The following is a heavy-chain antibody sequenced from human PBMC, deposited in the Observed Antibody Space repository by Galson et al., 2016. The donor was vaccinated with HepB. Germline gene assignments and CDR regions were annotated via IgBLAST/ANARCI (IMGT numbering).Heavy chain of an antibody. V-gene: IGHV1-24*01. CDR1: GYTLTELS. CDR3: TREGANNWWEIRDNY. CDR2: FDPEDDET. J-gene: IGHJ4*02. D-gene: IGHD1-26*01. Sequence: SVKVSCKVSGYTLTELSMHWLRQAPGKGPEWMGGFDPEDDETIYAQKFRGRVTMTTDTSTDTAYMELRSLRSDDTAIYYCTREGANNWWEIRDNYWGQGTLVTVSS.